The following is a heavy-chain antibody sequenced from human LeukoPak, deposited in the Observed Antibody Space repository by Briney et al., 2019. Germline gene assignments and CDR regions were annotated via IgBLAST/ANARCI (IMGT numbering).Heavy chain of an antibody. D-gene: IGHD1-14*01. CDR3: ATETIGRHYDY. V-gene: IGHV3-21*01. J-gene: IGHJ4*02. Sequence: GGSLRLSCAASGFTFSSCGFNWVRQAPGKGLEWVSSVGPTGTDRYCADSVRGRFTNSRDNAKNSMYLQMDSLRDEDTAVYYCATETIGRHYDYWGQGTLLTVSS. CDR2: VGPTGTDR. CDR1: GFTFSSCG.